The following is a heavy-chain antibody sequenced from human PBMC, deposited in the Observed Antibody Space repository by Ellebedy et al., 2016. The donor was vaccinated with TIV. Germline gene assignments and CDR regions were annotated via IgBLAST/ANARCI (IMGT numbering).Heavy chain of an antibody. D-gene: IGHD1-14*01. CDR2: IYYSGST. Sequence: SETLSLTCAVYGGSFSGYYWSWIRQPPGKGLEWIGYIYYSGSTNYNPSLKSRVTISVDTSKNQFSLKLSSVTAADTAVYYCARILNHIDYWGQGTLVTVSS. J-gene: IGHJ4*02. V-gene: IGHV4-59*12. CDR1: GGSFSGYY. CDR3: ARILNHIDY.